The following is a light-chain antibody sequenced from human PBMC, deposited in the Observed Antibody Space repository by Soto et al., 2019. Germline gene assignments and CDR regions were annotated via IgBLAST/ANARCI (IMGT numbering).Light chain of an antibody. Sequence: ERVMTQSPATLSVSPGERATLSCRASQSISSNLGWYQQKPGQAPRLLIYGASSRATGIPDRFSGSGSGTDFTLTINRLEPEDFAVYYCQQYDKSITFGGGTKVDIK. CDR2: GAS. CDR1: QSISSN. V-gene: IGKV3D-15*01. J-gene: IGKJ4*01. CDR3: QQYDKSIT.